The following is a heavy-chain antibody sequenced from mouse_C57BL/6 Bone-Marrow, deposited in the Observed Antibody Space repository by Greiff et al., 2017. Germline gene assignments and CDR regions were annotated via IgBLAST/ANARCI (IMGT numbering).Heavy chain of an antibody. CDR3: SRQVTTVLATKYFDV. V-gene: IGHV5-9*01. J-gene: IGHJ1*03. CDR2: ISGGGGNT. CDR1: GFTFISFT. Sequence: EVKVIESGGGLVKPGGSLKLSCAASGFTFISFTMSWVRQTPEKRLQWVAAISGGGGNTSYPDSVKGRFTISRDNDKNILYLQMRSMRSEDTALYYCSRQVTTVLATKYFDVWGTGTTVTVSS. D-gene: IGHD1-1*01.